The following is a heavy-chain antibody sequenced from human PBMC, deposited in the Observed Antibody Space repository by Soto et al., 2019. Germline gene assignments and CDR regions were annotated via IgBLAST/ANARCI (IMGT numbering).Heavy chain of an antibody. V-gene: IGHV3-73*01. D-gene: IGHD3-22*01. CDR3: TRVVDYYDSSGRDY. CDR2: IRSKANSYAT. Sequence: PGGSLRLSCAASGFTFSGSAMHWVRQASGKGLEWVGRIRSKANSYATAYAASVKGRFTISRDDSKNTAYLQMNSLKTEDTAVYYRTRVVDYYDSSGRDYWGQGTLVTVSS. J-gene: IGHJ4*02. CDR1: GFTFSGSA.